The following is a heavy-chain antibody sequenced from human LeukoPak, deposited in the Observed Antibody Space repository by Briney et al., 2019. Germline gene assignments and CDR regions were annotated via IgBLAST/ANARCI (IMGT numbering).Heavy chain of an antibody. CDR2: ISSDRKTT. D-gene: IGHD4-11*01. V-gene: IGHV3-48*04. Sequence: GGSLRLSCAASGFTFSDYSMNWVRQAPGKGLECVSYISSDRKTTWYADSVKGRFTISRDNAKNTLYLQMNSLRADDTAMYYCARNLMTNGDSWGQGALVTVSS. J-gene: IGHJ4*02. CDR1: GFTFSDYS. CDR3: ARNLMTNGDS.